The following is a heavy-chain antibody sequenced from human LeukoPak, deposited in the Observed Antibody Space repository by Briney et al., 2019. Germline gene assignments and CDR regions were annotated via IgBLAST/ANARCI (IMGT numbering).Heavy chain of an antibody. CDR1: GGSISSGGYY. V-gene: IGHV4-31*03. D-gene: IGHD3-22*01. J-gene: IGHJ4*02. CDR2: IYYSGST. Sequence: SQTLSLTCTVSGGSISSGGYYWCWIRQHPGKGLEWIGYIYYSGSTYYNPSLKSRVTISVDTSKNQFSLKLSSVTAADTAVYYCARGYDSSGYYLLSPYLDYWGQGTLVTVSS. CDR3: ARGYDSSGYYLLSPYLDY.